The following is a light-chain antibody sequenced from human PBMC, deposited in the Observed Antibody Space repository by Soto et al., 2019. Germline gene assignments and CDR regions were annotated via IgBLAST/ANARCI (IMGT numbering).Light chain of an antibody. V-gene: IGKV1-5*03. CDR3: QQYTTYPYT. Sequence: DIQMTQSPSTLSASVGDRVTITCRASQGISSWLAWYQQKPGRAPKLLTYKASSLESGVPARFSGSGSGTEFTLTISSLQPDDFAPYYCQQYTTYPYTFGQGTKLEI. CDR2: KAS. J-gene: IGKJ2*01. CDR1: QGISSW.